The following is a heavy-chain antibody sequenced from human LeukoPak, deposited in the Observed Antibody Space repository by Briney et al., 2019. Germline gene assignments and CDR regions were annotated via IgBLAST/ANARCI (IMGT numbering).Heavy chain of an antibody. J-gene: IGHJ4*02. V-gene: IGHV3-7*01. CDR2: ITQDGSEK. CDR3: ARRGATVTDD. D-gene: IGHD4-17*01. Sequence: GVFLRLSCAASGFTFSGWWMIWVRRSPGKGLEGVANITQDGSEKYYVDSVKGRFTISRDNAKNSVYLQMNSLRAEDTAVYYCARRGATVTDDWGQGTLVTVSS. CDR1: GFTFSGWW.